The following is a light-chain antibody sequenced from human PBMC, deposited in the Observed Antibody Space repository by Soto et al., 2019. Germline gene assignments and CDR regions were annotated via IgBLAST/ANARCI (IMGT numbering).Light chain of an antibody. Sequence: DVKITHPPSTLSASVEDRVTITYRASQSISSWLAWYQQKPGKAPKLLVYDASSLESGVPSRFSGSGSGTEFTLTISSLQPDDFATYYCQQYSSYPLTFGQGTRLEIK. V-gene: IGKV1-5*01. CDR3: QQYSSYPLT. CDR2: DAS. CDR1: QSISSW. J-gene: IGKJ5*01.